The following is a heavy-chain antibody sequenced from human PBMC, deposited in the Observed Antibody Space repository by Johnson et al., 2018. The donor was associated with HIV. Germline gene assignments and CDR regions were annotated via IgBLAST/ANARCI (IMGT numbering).Heavy chain of an antibody. J-gene: IGHJ3*02. CDR2: IGTAGDT. V-gene: IGHV3-13*01. Sequence: MQLVESGGGLVQPGGSLRLSCAASGFTFSSYDMHWVRQATGKGLEWVSAIGTAGDTYYPGSVKGRVTISRENAKNSLYLQMNSLRAGDTAVYYCARGDYGGNLDAFDIWGQGTMVTVSS. CDR3: ARGDYGGNLDAFDI. D-gene: IGHD4-23*01. CDR1: GFTFSSYD.